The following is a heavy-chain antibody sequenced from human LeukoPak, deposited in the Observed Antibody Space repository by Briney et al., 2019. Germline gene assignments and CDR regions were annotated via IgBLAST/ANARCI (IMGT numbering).Heavy chain of an antibody. Sequence: GGSLRLSCAASGFTFSSYWMHWVRQVPGKGLVCVSRINMDGSMTGYPDSVKGRFTISRDNAKNTLYLQMNSLRAEDTAVYYCGREHMAAIDYWGQGTLVTVSS. CDR2: INMDGSMT. CDR1: GFTFSSYW. J-gene: IGHJ4*02. V-gene: IGHV3-74*01. D-gene: IGHD5-24*01. CDR3: GREHMAAIDY.